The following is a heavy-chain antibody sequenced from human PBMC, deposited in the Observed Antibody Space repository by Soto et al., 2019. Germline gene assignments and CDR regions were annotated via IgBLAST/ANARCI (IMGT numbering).Heavy chain of an antibody. CDR3: ANAQGAAGTKPDY. J-gene: IGHJ4*02. D-gene: IGHD6-13*01. Sequence: GGSLRLSCAASGFTFSSYWMHWVRQAPGKGLVWVSRINSDGSSTSYADSVKGRFTISRDNAKNTLYLQMNSLRAEDTAVYYCANAQGAAGTKPDYWGQGTLVTVSS. CDR1: GFTFSSYW. CDR2: INSDGSST. V-gene: IGHV3-74*01.